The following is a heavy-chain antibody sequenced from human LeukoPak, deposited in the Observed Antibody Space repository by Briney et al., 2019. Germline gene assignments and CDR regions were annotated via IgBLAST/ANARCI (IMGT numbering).Heavy chain of an antibody. CDR3: AKGLLWFGSSS. Sequence: GRSLILSCAASGFTFSSYGMHRVRQAPGKGLEWVAVISYDGSNKYYADSVKGRFTISRDNSKNTLYLQMNSLRAEDTAVYYCAKGLLWFGSSSWGQGTTVTVSS. J-gene: IGHJ6*02. CDR1: GFTFSSYG. V-gene: IGHV3-30*18. CDR2: ISYDGSNK. D-gene: IGHD3-10*01.